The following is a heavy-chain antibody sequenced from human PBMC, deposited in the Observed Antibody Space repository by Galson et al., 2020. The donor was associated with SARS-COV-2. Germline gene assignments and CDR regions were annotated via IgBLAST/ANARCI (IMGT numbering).Heavy chain of an antibody. D-gene: IGHD5-12*01. V-gene: IGHV4-4*02. CDR3: AGDHSGYLQLYGSYYCGMDV. CDR1: GGSISSNNW. CDR2: IYHTGST. Sequence: SETLSLTCAVSGGSISSNNWWTWVRQPPRKGLEWIGKIYHTGSTNYDPSLKSRVTISVDKSKNQFSLKLRSMTAADTGVYYCAGDHSGYLQLYGSYYCGMDVWGQGTTVTVSS. J-gene: IGHJ6*02.